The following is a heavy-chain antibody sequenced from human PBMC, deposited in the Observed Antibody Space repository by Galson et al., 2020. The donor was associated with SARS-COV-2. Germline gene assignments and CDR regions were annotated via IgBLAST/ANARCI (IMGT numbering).Heavy chain of an antibody. D-gene: IGHD3-22*01. CDR2: ISDSGSTT. Sequence: GESLKISCAASGFSFSSYEMNWVRQTPGKGLEWISYISDSGSTTVHADSVKGRFTIARDNAKSSLYLQMSSLRADDTGVYYCASGDRSGYYPKSAFDIWGQGTMVTVSS. J-gene: IGHJ3*02. V-gene: IGHV3-48*03. CDR1: GFSFSSYE. CDR3: ASGDRSGYYPKSAFDI.